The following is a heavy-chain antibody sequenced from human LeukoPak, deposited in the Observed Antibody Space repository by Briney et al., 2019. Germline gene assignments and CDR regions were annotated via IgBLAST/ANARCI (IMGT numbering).Heavy chain of an antibody. CDR2: IYYSGST. J-gene: IGHJ4*02. D-gene: IGHD3-16*01. V-gene: IGHV4-39*01. Sequence: TSETLSLTCTVSGGSISSSSYYWGWIRQPPGKGLEWIGSIYYSGSTYYNPSLKSRVTISVDTSKNQFSLKLSSVTAADTAVYYCARHAYSHPHYFDYWGQGTLVTVSS. CDR3: ARHAYSHPHYFDY. CDR1: GGSISSSSYY.